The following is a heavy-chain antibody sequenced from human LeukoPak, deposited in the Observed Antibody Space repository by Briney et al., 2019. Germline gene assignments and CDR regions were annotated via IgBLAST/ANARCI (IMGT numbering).Heavy chain of an antibody. CDR1: RFTFSNYW. Sequence: GGSLRLSCAASRFTFSNYWMNWVRQAPGKGLEWVSYISSSGSTIYYADSVKGRFTISRDNAKNSLYLQMNSLRAEDTAVYYCAELGITMIGGVWGKGTTVTISS. D-gene: IGHD3-10*02. CDR3: AELGITMIGGV. CDR2: ISSSGSTI. J-gene: IGHJ6*04. V-gene: IGHV3-48*03.